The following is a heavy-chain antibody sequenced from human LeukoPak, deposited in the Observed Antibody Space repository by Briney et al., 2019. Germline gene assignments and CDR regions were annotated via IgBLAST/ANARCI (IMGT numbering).Heavy chain of an antibody. CDR3: ARGGYHFWSGFYGDY. CDR1: GFTFSSFC. V-gene: IGHV3-7*01. CDR2: IKQDGSEK. J-gene: IGHJ4*02. Sequence: GGSLRLSCAASGFTFSSFCMSWVRQAPGKGLEWVANIKQDGSEKYYVDSVKGRFTISRDNAKNSLYLQMNSLRAEDTAVYYCARGGYHFWSGFYGDYWGQGTLVTVSS. D-gene: IGHD3-3*01.